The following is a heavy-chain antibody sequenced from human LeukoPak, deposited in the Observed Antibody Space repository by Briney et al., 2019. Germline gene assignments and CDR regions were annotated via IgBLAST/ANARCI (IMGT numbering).Heavy chain of an antibody. CDR3: ARENLRLFDY. Sequence: SQTLSLTCTVSGGSISSGGHYWSWIRQHPAKGLEWLGYIYYSGSAYYNPSLESRVTISTDTSKNQFSLKLTSVTAADTAVYYCARENLRLFDYWGQGTLVTVSS. V-gene: IGHV4-31*03. D-gene: IGHD4-17*01. CDR1: GGSISSGGHY. J-gene: IGHJ4*02. CDR2: IYYSGSA.